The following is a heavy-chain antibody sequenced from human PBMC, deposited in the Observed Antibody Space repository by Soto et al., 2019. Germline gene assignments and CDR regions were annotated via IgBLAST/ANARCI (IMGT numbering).Heavy chain of an antibody. J-gene: IGHJ4*02. CDR1: GFTFSSYA. CDR2: ISYDGSNK. V-gene: IGHV3-30-3*01. CDR3: ARDPVEYCGGDCRTFDY. D-gene: IGHD2-21*02. Sequence: QVQLVESGGGVVQPGRSLRLSCAASGFTFSSYAMHWVRQAPGKGLEWVAVISYDGSNKYYADSVKGRFTISRDNSKNTLYLQMNSLSAQDTAVYYCARDPVEYCGGDCRTFDYWGQGTLVTVSS.